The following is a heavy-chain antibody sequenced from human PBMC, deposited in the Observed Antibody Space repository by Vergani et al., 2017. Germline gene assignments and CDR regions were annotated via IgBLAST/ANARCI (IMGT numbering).Heavy chain of an antibody. J-gene: IGHJ4*02. Sequence: EVQLLESGGGLVQPGGSLRLSCAASGFTFSSYDMHWVRQATGKGLEWVSAIGTAGDTYYPGSVKGRFTISRENAKNSLYLQMNSLRAGDTAVYYCARAYYYDSSGHYYFDYWGQGTLVTVSS. CDR3: ARAYYYDSSGHYYFDY. D-gene: IGHD3-22*01. CDR1: GFTFSSYD. CDR2: IGTAGDT. V-gene: IGHV3-13*01.